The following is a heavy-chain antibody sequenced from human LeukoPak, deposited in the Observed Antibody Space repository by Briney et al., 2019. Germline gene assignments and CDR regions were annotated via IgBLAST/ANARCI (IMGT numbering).Heavy chain of an antibody. CDR2: IYYSGST. J-gene: IGHJ6*03. CDR1: GGSISSYY. V-gene: IGHV4-59*01. Sequence: KTSETLSLTCTVSGGSISSYYWSWIRQPPGKGLECIGYIYYSGSTNYNPSLKSRVTISVDTSKNQFSLKLSSVTAADTAVYYCARVVQYYYYMDVWGKGTTVTVSS. CDR3: ARVVQYYYYMDV.